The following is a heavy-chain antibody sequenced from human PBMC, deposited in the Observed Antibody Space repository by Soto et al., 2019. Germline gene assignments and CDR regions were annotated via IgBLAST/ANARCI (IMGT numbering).Heavy chain of an antibody. CDR2: ISTYNGNT. D-gene: IGHD4-17*01. Sequence: ASVKVSCKPSGYTFTNYGFTWVRQAPGQGLEWLGWISTYNGNTKYAQKVQGRLTMTTDTSTSTANMELTSLRSDDTALYYCARTTVTASYYYMDVWGKGSTVTVSS. CDR3: ARTTVTASYYYMDV. V-gene: IGHV1-18*01. CDR1: GYTFTNYG. J-gene: IGHJ6*03.